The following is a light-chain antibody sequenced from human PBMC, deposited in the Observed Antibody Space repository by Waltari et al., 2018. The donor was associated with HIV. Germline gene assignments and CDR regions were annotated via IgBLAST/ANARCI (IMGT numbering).Light chain of an antibody. V-gene: IGKV1-12*01. Sequence: DIQMTQSPSSVSASVGDRVTLTCRATQGISTWLAWYQQKSGKAPRLLISGASNLEPGVPSRFSGSGSGTSFSLTITSLQAEDFAIYYCQQTNSFPFTFGQGTRLQ. J-gene: IGKJ5*01. CDR3: QQTNSFPFT. CDR1: QGISTW. CDR2: GAS.